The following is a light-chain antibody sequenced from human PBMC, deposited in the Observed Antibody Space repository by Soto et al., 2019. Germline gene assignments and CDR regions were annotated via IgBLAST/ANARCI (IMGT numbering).Light chain of an antibody. CDR2: EVS. CDR3: CSYAGSSTFHV. J-gene: IGLJ1*01. Sequence: QSGLTQPASVSGSPGQSITISCTGTSSDVGSYNLVSWYQQHPGKAPKLMIYEVSKRPSGVSNRFSGSKSGNTASLTISGLQAEDEADYYCCSYAGSSTFHVFGTGTKVTVL. CDR1: SSDVGSYNL. V-gene: IGLV2-23*02.